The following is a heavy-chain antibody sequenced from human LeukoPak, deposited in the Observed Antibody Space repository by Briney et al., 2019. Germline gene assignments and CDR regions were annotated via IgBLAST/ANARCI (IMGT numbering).Heavy chain of an antibody. CDR2: INHSGST. Sequence: SETLSLTCAVYGGSFSGYYWSWIRQPPGKGLEWIGEINHSGSTNYNPSLKSRVTISVDTSKNRFSLKLTSVTAADTAVYYCARVGPGYYYDSSGYSYERPQEFDYWGQGTLVTVSS. V-gene: IGHV4-34*01. J-gene: IGHJ4*02. CDR3: ARVGPGYYYDSSGYSYERPQEFDY. D-gene: IGHD3-22*01. CDR1: GGSFSGYY.